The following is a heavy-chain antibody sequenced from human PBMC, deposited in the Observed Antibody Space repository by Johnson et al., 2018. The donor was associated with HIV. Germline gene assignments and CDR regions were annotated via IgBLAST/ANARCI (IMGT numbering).Heavy chain of an antibody. CDR2: MSGGGGSA. CDR3: ATSQLALPPGVFDI. J-gene: IGHJ3*02. Sequence: VLLVESGGGLVQPGGSLRLSCAASGFTVSSYAMSWVRLNPGKGLEWVSSMSGGGGSAYYSDSVKGRFTISSDTSKNTVDLQMNSLRDVDTAVYYCATSQLALPPGVFDIWGQGTMVTVSS. D-gene: IGHD6-6*01. CDR1: GFTVSSYA. V-gene: IGHV3-23*04.